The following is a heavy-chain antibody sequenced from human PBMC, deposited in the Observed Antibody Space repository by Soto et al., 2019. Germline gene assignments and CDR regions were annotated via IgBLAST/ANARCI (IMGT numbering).Heavy chain of an antibody. V-gene: IGHV3-9*01. D-gene: IGHD5-12*01. CDR3: AKGLCGSRYFYVSGMDV. CDR2: ISWNSVSI. J-gene: IGHJ6*02. CDR1: GFTLDDYA. Sequence: PGGSLRLSCAASGFTLDDYAMHWGRQAPGKGLEWVSGISWNSVSIGYADSVKGRFTISRDNAKNSLYLQMNSLRAEDTALYYCAKGLCGSRYFYVSGMDVWGQGTLVTVSS.